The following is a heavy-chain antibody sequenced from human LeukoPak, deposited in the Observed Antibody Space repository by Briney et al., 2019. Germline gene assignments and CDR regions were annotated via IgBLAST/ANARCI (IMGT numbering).Heavy chain of an antibody. CDR3: ARGTSYDYVWGSYPYFDY. CDR1: GGSISSYY. CDR2: IYYSGST. V-gene: IGHV4-59*01. J-gene: IGHJ4*02. Sequence: SETLSLTCTVSGGSISSYYWSWLRQPPGKGLEWIGYIYYSGSTNYNPSLKSRVTISVDTSKNQFSLKLSSVTAADTAVYYCARGTSYDYVWGSYPYFDYWGQGTLVTVSS. D-gene: IGHD3-16*02.